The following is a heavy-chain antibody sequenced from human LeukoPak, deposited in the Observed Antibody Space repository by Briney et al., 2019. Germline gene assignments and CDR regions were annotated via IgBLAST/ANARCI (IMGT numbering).Heavy chain of an antibody. CDR3: ASRDYFDY. CDR1: GFTFSTKS. J-gene: IGHJ4*01. Sequence: GSLRLSCAVSGFTFSTKSMNWVGQAPGKGLEWVSYITADSGTTYYADSVKGRFTISRDNAKNSLYLQMNSLRDEDTAVYYCASRDYFDYWGQGTLGTVSS. V-gene: IGHV3-48*02. CDR2: ITADSGTT.